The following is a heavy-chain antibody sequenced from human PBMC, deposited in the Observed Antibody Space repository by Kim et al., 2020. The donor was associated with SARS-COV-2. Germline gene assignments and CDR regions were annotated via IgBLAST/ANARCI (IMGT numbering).Heavy chain of an antibody. CDR1: GFRFSSYA. V-gene: IGHV3-23*01. Sequence: GGSLRLSCAASGFRFSSYAMSWVRQAPGKGLEWVSTISSSGGSAYYADSVKGRFTISRDNSKNTLYLQMNSLRAEDTAVYYCAKEGFSDGSSYFDYWGQGTLVTVSS. D-gene: IGHD3-10*01. CDR3: AKEGFSDGSSYFDY. J-gene: IGHJ4*02. CDR2: ISSSGGSA.